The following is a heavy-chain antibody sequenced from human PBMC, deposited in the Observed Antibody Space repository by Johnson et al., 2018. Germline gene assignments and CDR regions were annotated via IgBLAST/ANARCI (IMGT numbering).Heavy chain of an antibody. D-gene: IGHD6-19*01. CDR3: AKDANFIAVADLYYYGMDV. Sequence: VQLVETGGGVVQPGRSLRLSCAASGFTFSSYGMHWVRQAPGKGLEWVAVISYDGSNKYYADSVKGRFTISRDNSKNTLYLKMNSRRAEDTAVYYWAKDANFIAVADLYYYGMDVWGQGTTVTVSS. CDR1: GFTFSSYG. J-gene: IGHJ6*02. CDR2: ISYDGSNK. V-gene: IGHV3-30*18.